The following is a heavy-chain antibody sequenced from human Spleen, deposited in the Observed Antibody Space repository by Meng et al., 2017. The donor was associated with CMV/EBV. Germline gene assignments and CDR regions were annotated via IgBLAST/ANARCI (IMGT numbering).Heavy chain of an antibody. Sequence: VQLQQLGAGLLKPSETLSLTCAVYGGSFSGYYWSWIRQPPGKGLEWIGEINHSGSTNYNPSLKSRVTISVDTSKNQFSLKLSSVTAADTAVYYCARGVTTASSWFDPWGQGTLVTVSS. J-gene: IGHJ5*02. V-gene: IGHV4-34*01. CDR2: INHSGST. CDR1: GGSFSGYY. D-gene: IGHD4-17*01. CDR3: ARGVTTASSWFDP.